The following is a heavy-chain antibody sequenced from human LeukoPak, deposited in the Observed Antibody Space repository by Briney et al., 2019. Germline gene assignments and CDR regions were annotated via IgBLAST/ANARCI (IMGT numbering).Heavy chain of an antibody. D-gene: IGHD3-22*01. V-gene: IGHV3-48*03. CDR1: GFTFSSYE. J-gene: IGHJ4*02. Sequence: GGPLSLSCTASGFTFSSYEMNWVRQAPGRGLEWVSYISCSGSTIYYADSVKGRFTISRDIAKNSLSLQMYSLRLEHQAIYFSARAIYYDTCDYWGRGTLVTVAS. CDR3: ARAIYYDTCDY. CDR2: ISCSGSTI.